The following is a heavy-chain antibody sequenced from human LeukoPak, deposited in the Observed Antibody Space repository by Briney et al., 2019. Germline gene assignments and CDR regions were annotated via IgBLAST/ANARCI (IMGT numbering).Heavy chain of an antibody. CDR1: GFTFSSYW. CDR2: IKQDGSEK. J-gene: IGHJ3*02. CDR3: ARDGYNFGRYGDDAFDI. Sequence: GGSLRLSCAASGFTFSSYWMSWVRQAPGKGLEWVANIKQDGSEKYYVDSVKGRFTISRDNAKNSLYLQMNSLRAEDTAVYYCARDGYNFGRYGDDAFDIWGQGTMVTVSS. V-gene: IGHV3-7*03. D-gene: IGHD5-18*01.